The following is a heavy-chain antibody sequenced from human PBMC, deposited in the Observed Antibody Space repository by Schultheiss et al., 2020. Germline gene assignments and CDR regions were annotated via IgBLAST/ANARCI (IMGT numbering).Heavy chain of an antibody. CDR2: ISYDGSNK. D-gene: IGHD2-15*01. J-gene: IGHJ4*02. CDR1: GFTFSNAW. Sequence: GGSLRLSCAASGFTFSNAWMNWVRQAPGKGLEWVAVISYDGSNKYYADSVKGRFTISRDNSKNTLYLQMNSLRAEDTAVYYCARGGGRCSGGSCYFDYWGQGTLVTVSS. V-gene: IGHV3-30-3*01. CDR3: ARGGGRCSGGSCYFDY.